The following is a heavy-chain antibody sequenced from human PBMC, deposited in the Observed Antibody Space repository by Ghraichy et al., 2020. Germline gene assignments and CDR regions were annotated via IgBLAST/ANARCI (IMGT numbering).Heavy chain of an antibody. CDR3: AREAVAGPYFDY. CDR1: GFTFSSYG. Sequence: SCAASGFTFSSYGMHWVRQAPGKGLEWVAVIWYDGSNKYYADSVKGRFTISRDNSKNTLYLQMNSLRAEDTAVYYCAREAVAGPYFDYWGQGTLVTVSS. CDR2: IWYDGSNK. J-gene: IGHJ4*02. V-gene: IGHV3-33*01. D-gene: IGHD6-19*01.